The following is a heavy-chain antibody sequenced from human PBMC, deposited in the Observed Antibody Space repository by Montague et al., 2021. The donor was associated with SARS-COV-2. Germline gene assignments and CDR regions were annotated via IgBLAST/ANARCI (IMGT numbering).Heavy chain of an antibody. CDR2: IDWDDDK. J-gene: IGHJ3*02. CDR3: ARSLLWFGELNAFDI. V-gene: IGHV2-70*11. CDR1: GFSLSTSGMC. D-gene: IGHD3-10*01. Sequence: PALVKPTQTLTLTCTFSGFSLSTSGMCVSWIRQPPGKALEWLARIDWDDDKYYSTSLKTRLTISKDTSKNQVVLTTTNMDPVDTATYYCARSLLWFGELNAFDIWGQGTMVTVSS.